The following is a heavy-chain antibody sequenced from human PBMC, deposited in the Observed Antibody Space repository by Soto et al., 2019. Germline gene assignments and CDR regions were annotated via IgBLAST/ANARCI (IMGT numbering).Heavy chain of an antibody. CDR2: ISWNSGNI. V-gene: IGHV3-9*01. Sequence: EVQLVESGGGLVQPGRSLRLSCVASGFTFDDYVMHWVRQVPGKGREWVSGISWNSGNIDYADSVKGRFTISRDNAMNSLSLQMNSLIPEDTALYYCARGLSAVPSSLDYWGQGTLVTVSS. D-gene: IGHD1-1*01. CDR3: ARGLSAVPSSLDY. J-gene: IGHJ4*02. CDR1: GFTFDDYV.